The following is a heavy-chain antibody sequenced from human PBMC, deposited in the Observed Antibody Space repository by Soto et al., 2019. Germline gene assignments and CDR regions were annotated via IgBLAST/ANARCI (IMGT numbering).Heavy chain of an antibody. V-gene: IGHV4-31*03. CDR1: GESITRGGSY. CDR2: IHYDGAT. D-gene: IGHD1-26*01. CDR3: ARSRVGHTSPTDF. Sequence: PSETLSLTCTVSGESITRGGSYWGWVRQRPGKGLEWLGYIHYDGATYYNPTFKSRVAISSDSSKNQFSLKMTPVAASDTALYYCARSRVGHTSPTDFWGQGILVTVSS. J-gene: IGHJ4*02.